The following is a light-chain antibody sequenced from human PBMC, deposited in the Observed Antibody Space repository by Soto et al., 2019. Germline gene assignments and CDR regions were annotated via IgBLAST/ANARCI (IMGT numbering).Light chain of an antibody. J-gene: IGKJ4*01. CDR2: EVS. V-gene: IGKV2D-29*01. Sequence: DVVLTQTPRSLSVTPGQPASISCKSSQSLLYSDGRTYVYWYLQKPGQPPQLLIHEVSNRFSGVPHRVSGSGSGTDFTLKISRVEAEDVGVYYCMQSMQLPITFGGGTNVEIK. CDR3: MQSMQLPIT. CDR1: QSLLYSDGRTY.